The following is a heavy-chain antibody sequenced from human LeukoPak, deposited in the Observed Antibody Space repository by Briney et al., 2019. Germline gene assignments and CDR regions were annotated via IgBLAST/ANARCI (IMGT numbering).Heavy chain of an antibody. J-gene: IGHJ1*01. V-gene: IGHV1-24*01. CDR3: ATGYRMYYYDSSGTEYFQH. Sequence: ASVKVSCKVSGYTLTELSMHLVRQAPGKGLEWMGGFDPEDGETIYAQKFQGRVTMTEDTSTDTAYMELSSLRSEDTAVYYCATGYRMYYYDSSGTEYFQHWGQGTLVTVSS. CDR2: FDPEDGET. CDR1: GYTLTELS. D-gene: IGHD3-22*01.